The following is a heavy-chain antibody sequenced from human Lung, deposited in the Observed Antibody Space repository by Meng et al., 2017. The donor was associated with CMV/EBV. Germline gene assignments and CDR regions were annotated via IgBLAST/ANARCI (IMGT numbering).Heavy chain of an antibody. CDR3: ASPAPHYDT. CDR1: GGSIIRHSYC. D-gene: IGHD3-9*01. J-gene: IGHJ5*02. V-gene: IGHV4-39*02. Sequence: LTCSVAGGSIIRHSYCWGWVREPAGEGLGGSGSIYYSDTAYRNPSLMSRVFMSVDTSKIHFSLALTSVTAAYAAVYYCASPAPHYDTWGQGTLVTVSS. CDR2: IYYSDTA.